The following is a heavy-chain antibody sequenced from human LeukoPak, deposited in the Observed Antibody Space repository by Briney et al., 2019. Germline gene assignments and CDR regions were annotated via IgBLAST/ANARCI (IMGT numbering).Heavy chain of an antibody. D-gene: IGHD3-3*01. J-gene: IGHJ4*02. Sequence: PGGSLRLSCAASGFTFSSYGMHWVRQAPGKGLEWVAVIWYDGSNEYYADSVKGRFTISRDNSKNTLYLQMNSLRAEDTAVYYCARDSSDYDFWSGYDYWGQGTLVTVSS. CDR1: GFTFSSYG. CDR2: IWYDGSNE. V-gene: IGHV3-33*01. CDR3: ARDSSDYDFWSGYDY.